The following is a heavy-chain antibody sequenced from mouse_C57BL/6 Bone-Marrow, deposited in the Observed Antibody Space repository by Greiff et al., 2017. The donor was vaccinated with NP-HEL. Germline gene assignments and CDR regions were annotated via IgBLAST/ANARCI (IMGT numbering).Heavy chain of an antibody. CDR3: AKDSSGLRRLAY. CDR1: GYTFTSSG. Sequence: QVPLPPSGAELARPGASVKLSCKASGYTFTSSGISWVNQRTGQGLEWIGEIYPRSGNTYYNEKFKGKATLTADKSSSTAYMELRSLTSEDSAVYFCAKDSSGLRRLAYWGQGTLVTVSA. D-gene: IGHD3-2*02. J-gene: IGHJ3*01. V-gene: IGHV1-81*01. CDR2: IYPRSGNT.